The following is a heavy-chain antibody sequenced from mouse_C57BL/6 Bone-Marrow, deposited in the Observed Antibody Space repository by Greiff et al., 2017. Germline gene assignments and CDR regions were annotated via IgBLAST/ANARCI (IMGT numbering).Heavy chain of an antibody. Sequence: LMESGGGLVKPGGSLKLSCAASGFTFSSYAMSWVRQTPEKRLEWVATISDGGSYTYYPDNVKGRFTISRDNAKNNLYLQMSHLKSEDTAMYYCARGGNGYYWFAYWGQGTLVTVSA. J-gene: IGHJ3*01. CDR3: ARGGNGYYWFAY. CDR2: ISDGGSYT. V-gene: IGHV5-4*01. D-gene: IGHD2-3*01. CDR1: GFTFSSYA.